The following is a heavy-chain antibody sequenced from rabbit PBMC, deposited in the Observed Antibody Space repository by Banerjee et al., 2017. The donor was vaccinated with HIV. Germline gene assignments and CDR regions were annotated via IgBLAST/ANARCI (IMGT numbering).Heavy chain of an antibody. Sequence: LEWIGYITYGGSAYYASWVKGRFTISRDNAQNTVSLQLNSLTAADTATYFCARDRDGDAGYGSLALWGQGTLVTVS. J-gene: IGHJ4*01. CDR2: ITYGGSA. D-gene: IGHD7-1*01. CDR3: ARDRDGDAGYGSLAL. V-gene: IGHV1S28*01.